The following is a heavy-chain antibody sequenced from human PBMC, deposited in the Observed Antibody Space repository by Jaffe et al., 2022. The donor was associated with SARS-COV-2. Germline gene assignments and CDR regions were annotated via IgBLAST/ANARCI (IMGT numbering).Heavy chain of an antibody. CDR2: INTNTGNP. V-gene: IGHV7-4-1*02. D-gene: IGHD2-21*02. CDR1: GYTLTTYA. Sequence: QIQLVQSGSELKKPGASVKVSCKASGYTLTTYAMNWVRQAPGQGLEWMGWINTNTGNPTYAQNFTGRFVFSLDTSVSTAYLQISSLEAEDSATYFCARTYCGADCYAFDYWGQGTLVTVSS. CDR3: ARTYCGADCYAFDY. J-gene: IGHJ4*02.